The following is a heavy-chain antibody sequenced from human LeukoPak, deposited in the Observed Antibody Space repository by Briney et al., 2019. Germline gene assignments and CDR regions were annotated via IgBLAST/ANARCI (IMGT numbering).Heavy chain of an antibody. CDR1: GGSITSSKYF. J-gene: IGHJ4*02. CDR2: ISYSGST. D-gene: IGHD2-8*01. Sequence: PSETLSLTCAVSGGSITSSKYFWGWLRQPPGKELELFGIISYSGSTDYNPSLKSRVTIPTDTSKNQFSLKLTSVTAADTAVYYCAGLGVMVLVYQFEYWGRGTPVTVSS. V-gene: IGHV4-39*07. CDR3: AGLGVMVLVYQFEY.